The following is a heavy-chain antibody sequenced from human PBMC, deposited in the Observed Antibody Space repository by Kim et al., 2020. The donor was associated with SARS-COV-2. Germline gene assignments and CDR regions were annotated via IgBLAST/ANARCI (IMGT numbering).Heavy chain of an antibody. CDR3: ARRDNLDV. J-gene: IGHJ6*02. CDR2: ISGSGGNT. CDR1: GFTFSSYA. Sequence: GGSLRLSCAASGFTFSSYAMSWVRQVPGKGLDWVSSISGSGGNTYYADAVKGRFIITRDNSKNTLYLEMNSLRVEDTAVFYCARRDNLDVWGQGTTVIVSS. V-gene: IGHV3-23*01.